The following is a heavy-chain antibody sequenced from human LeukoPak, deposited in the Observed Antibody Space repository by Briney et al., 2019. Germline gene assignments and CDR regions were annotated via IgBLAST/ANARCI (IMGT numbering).Heavy chain of an antibody. V-gene: IGHV4-31*03. D-gene: IGHD4-17*01. CDR3: ARVLDYVRWFDP. J-gene: IGHJ5*02. CDR1: GCSISSGGYY. Sequence: SQTLSLTCTVSGCSISSGGYYCSWTRQHPGDDLDWIVYIYFTWSSYYNPSLMSRVPISVDTYKNQFSLKLSSVTAADTAVYYCARVLDYVRWFDPWGQGTLVTVSS. CDR2: IYFTWSS.